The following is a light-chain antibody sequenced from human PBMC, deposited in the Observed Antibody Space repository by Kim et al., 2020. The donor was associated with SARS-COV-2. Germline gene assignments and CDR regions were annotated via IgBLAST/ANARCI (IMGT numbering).Light chain of an antibody. V-gene: IGLV3-25*03. J-gene: IGLJ2*01. Sequence: SYELTQPPSVSVSPGQTARITCSGDALPSQYAYWYKQKPGQAPVLVIYKDTERPSGIPERFSGSTSGTTVTLTISEVQAEDEADYHCQSLDNSGTEVIFGGGTQLTVL. CDR2: KDT. CDR1: ALPSQY. CDR3: QSLDNSGTEVI.